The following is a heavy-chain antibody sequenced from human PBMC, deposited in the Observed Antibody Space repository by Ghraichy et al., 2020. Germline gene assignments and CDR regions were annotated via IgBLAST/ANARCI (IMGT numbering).Heavy chain of an antibody. V-gene: IGHV3-23*01. D-gene: IGHD5-18*01. Sequence: GGSLRLSCAASGFTFSSYAISWVRQAPGKGLEWVSAISGSGGSTYYADSVKGRFTISRDNSKNTLYLQMNSLRAEDTAVYYCAKESGDTAMAPRSYYFDYWGQGTLVTVSS. CDR3: AKESGDTAMAPRSYYFDY. J-gene: IGHJ4*02. CDR1: GFTFSSYA. CDR2: ISGSGGST.